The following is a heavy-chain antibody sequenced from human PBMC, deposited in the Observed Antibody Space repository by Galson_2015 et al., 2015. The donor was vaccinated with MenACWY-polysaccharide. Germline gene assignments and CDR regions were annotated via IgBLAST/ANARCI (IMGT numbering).Heavy chain of an antibody. CDR1: GFTFSASW. J-gene: IGHJ5*02. CDR3: ARNSRSGWPYSWFDP. V-gene: IGHV3-7*01. CDR2: IKQDGSEE. Sequence: SLRLSCAASGFTFSASWMTWVRQAPGRGLEWVANIKQDGSEEYYVDSVKGRFTISRDNAKNSLYLQMNSLRAEDTAVYYCARNSRSGWPYSWFDPWGQGTLVTVSS. D-gene: IGHD6-19*01.